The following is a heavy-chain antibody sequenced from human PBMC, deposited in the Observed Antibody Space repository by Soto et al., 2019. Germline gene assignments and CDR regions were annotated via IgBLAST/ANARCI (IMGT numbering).Heavy chain of an antibody. CDR2: ISGSGGST. V-gene: IGHV3-23*01. CDR1: GFTFSSYA. J-gene: IGHJ6*02. D-gene: IGHD6-13*01. Sequence: PGGSLRLSCAASGFTFSSYAMSWVRQAPGKGLEWVSAISGSGGSTYYADSVKGRFTISRDNSKNTLYLQMNSLRAEDTAVYYCAKVLGQQLVLGAYYYYGMDVWGQGTTVTVSS. CDR3: AKVLGQQLVLGAYYYYGMDV.